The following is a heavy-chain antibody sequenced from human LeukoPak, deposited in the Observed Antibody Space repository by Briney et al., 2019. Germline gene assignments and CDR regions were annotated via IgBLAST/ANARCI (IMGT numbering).Heavy chain of an antibody. Sequence: PGGSLRLSCAASGFTFSSYSMNWVRQAPGKGLEWVSSISSSSSYIYYADSVKGRFTISRDNAKNSLYLQMNSLRAEDTAVYYCARVLDSSSSVLDYWGQGTLVTVSS. CDR1: GFTFSSYS. D-gene: IGHD6-13*01. V-gene: IGHV3-21*01. J-gene: IGHJ4*02. CDR2: ISSSSSYI. CDR3: ARVLDSSSSVLDY.